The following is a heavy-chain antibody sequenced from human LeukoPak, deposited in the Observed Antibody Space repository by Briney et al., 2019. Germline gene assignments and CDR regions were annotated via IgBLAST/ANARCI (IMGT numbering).Heavy chain of an antibody. D-gene: IGHD2-15*01. Sequence: SETLSLTCTVSGGSISSSTYYWGWIRQPPGKGLEWIGSIHYRGSTSYNPSLKSRVTISVDTSKNQFSLKLSSVTAADTAVYYCARELGGNWFDPWGQGTLVTVSS. CDR2: IHYRGST. V-gene: IGHV4-39*07. CDR1: GGSISSSTYY. CDR3: ARELGGNWFDP. J-gene: IGHJ5*02.